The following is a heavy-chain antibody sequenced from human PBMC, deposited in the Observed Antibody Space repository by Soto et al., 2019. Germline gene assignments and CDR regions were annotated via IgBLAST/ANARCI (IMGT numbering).Heavy chain of an antibody. CDR2: IIPISGIA. Sequence: QVQLVQSGAEVKKPGSSVKVSCKASGGTFSSYTISWVRQAPGQGLEWMGRIIPISGIANYAQKLQGRVTITADKSTSTAYMELSSLRSEDTAVYYCARDLEFNQDGYNDYWGQGTLVTVSS. CDR1: GGTFSSYT. V-gene: IGHV1-69*04. D-gene: IGHD5-12*01. CDR3: ARDLEFNQDGYNDY. J-gene: IGHJ4*02.